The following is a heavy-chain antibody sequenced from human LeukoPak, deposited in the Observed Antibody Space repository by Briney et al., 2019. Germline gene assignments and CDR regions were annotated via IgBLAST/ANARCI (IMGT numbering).Heavy chain of an antibody. CDR3: AREGTAYGDYPYYFDY. D-gene: IGHD4-17*01. CDR2: ISYDGSNK. J-gene: IGHJ4*02. CDR1: GFTFSSYA. Sequence: PGGSLRLSCVASGFTFSSYAMHWVRQAPGKGLEWVAVISYDGSNKYYADSVKGRFTISRDNSKNTLYLQMNSLRAEDTAVYYCAREGTAYGDYPYYFDYWGQGTLVTVSS. V-gene: IGHV3-30*04.